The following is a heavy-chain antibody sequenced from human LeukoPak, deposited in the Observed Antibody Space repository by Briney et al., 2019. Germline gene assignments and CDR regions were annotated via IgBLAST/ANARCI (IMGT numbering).Heavy chain of an antibody. Sequence: ASVKVSCKVSGYTLTELSMHWVRQAPGKGLEWMGGFDPEDGETIYAQKFQGRVTMTEDTSTDTAYMELSSLRSEDTAVYYCATNRVLRFLEWPTTDASNWYFDLWGRGTLSLSPQ. CDR3: ATNRVLRFLEWPTTDASNWYFDL. V-gene: IGHV1-24*01. J-gene: IGHJ2*01. CDR1: GYTLTELS. D-gene: IGHD3-3*01. CDR2: FDPEDGET.